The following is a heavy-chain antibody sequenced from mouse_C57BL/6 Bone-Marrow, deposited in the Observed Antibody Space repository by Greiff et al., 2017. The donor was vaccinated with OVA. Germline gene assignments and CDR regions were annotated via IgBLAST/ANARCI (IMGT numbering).Heavy chain of an antibody. V-gene: IGHV5-15*04. CDR3: ARHSDYHWYFDV. Sequence: EVKLVESGGGLVQPGGSLKLSCAASGFTFNDYGMAWVRQAPRKGPEWVAFISNLAYSIYYADTVTGRFTISRENAKNTLYLEMSSLRSEDTAMYYCARHSDYHWYFDVWGTGTTVTVSS. CDR1: GFTFNDYG. D-gene: IGHD2-4*01. J-gene: IGHJ1*03. CDR2: ISNLAYSI.